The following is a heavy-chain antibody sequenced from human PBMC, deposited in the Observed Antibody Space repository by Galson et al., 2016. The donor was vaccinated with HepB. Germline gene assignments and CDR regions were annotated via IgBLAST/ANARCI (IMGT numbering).Heavy chain of an antibody. CDR1: GGSMRTYY. Sequence: SETLSLTCAVSGGSMRTYYWSWIRRPPGQGLEWIGYIYFSGRTNYNPSLKSRVTISVDTSKDQFSLNLSSVTAADTAVYYCARHGAEANIDYWGQGTLVTVSS. V-gene: IGHV4-59*01. J-gene: IGHJ4*02. CDR2: IYFSGRT. CDR3: ARHGAEANIDY. D-gene: IGHD5-24*01.